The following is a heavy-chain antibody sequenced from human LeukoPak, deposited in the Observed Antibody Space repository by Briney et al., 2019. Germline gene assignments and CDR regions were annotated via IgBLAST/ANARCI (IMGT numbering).Heavy chain of an antibody. CDR3: ARMAMDPAMVTNFFDL. Sequence: GASVKLSCKASGYTFTNYYMHWVRQAPGQGLEWMGVIHPSGGSTTYAQKFQGRVTLTKDTATSTVYIELSSLRSDDTAVFYCARMAMDPAMVTNFFDLWGQGTLLTVSA. J-gene: IGHJ4*02. D-gene: IGHD5-18*01. CDR2: IHPSGGST. CDR1: GYTFTNYY. V-gene: IGHV1-46*01.